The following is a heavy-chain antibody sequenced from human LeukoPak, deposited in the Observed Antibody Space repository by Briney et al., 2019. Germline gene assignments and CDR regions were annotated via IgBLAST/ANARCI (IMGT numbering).Heavy chain of an antibody. J-gene: IGHJ4*02. CDR1: GYTFTSYG. CDR3: ARGSMVVAAKGVDY. V-gene: IGHV1-18*01. D-gene: IGHD2-15*01. Sequence: ASVKVSCKASGYTFTSYGISWVRQAPGQGLEWMGWISAYNGNTNYAQKLQGRVTMTTDASTSTAYMELRSLRSDDTAVYYCARGSMVVAAKGVDYWGQGTLVTVSS. CDR2: ISAYNGNT.